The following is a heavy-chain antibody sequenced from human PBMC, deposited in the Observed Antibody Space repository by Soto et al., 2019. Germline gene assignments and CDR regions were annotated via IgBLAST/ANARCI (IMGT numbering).Heavy chain of an antibody. CDR3: ARALYYYDSSGYYSPPHFDY. D-gene: IGHD3-22*01. V-gene: IGHV4-31*02. CDR1: GGSISSGGYY. CDR2: IYYSGST. Sequence: SETLSLTCTVSGGSISSGGYYWSWIRQHPGKGLEWIGYIYYSGSTYYNPSLKSRVTISVDTSKNQFSLKLSSVTAADTAVYYCARALYYYDSSGYYSPPHFDYWGQGTLVTVSS. J-gene: IGHJ4*02.